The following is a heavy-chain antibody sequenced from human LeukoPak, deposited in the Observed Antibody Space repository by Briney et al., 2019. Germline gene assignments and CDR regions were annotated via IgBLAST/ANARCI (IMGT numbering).Heavy chain of an antibody. CDR3: ARIPDSRERGRVDY. J-gene: IGHJ4*02. CDR2: IDWDDDK. CDR1: GFSLSSSAMC. D-gene: IGHD6-13*01. V-gene: IGHV2-70*01. Sequence: SGPALVKPTQTLTLTCTFSGFSLSSSAMCVSWIRQPPGKALEWLALIDWDDDKYYSTSLKTRLTISKDTSKNQVVLTMTNMDPVDTATYYCARIPDSRERGRVDYWGQGTLVTVSS.